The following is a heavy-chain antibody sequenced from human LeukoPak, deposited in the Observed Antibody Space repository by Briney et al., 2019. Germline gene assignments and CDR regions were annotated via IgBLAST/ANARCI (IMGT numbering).Heavy chain of an antibody. CDR3: AKASRGQWLVDAFDI. V-gene: IGHV3-23*01. D-gene: IGHD6-19*01. CDR2: ISGSGGST. CDR1: GFTFSSYG. Sequence: GGSLRLSCAASGFTFSSYGMSWVRQAPGKGLEWVSAISGSGGSTYYADSVKGRFTISRDNSKNTLYLQMNSLRAEDTAVYYCAKASRGQWLVDAFDIWGQGTMVTVSS. J-gene: IGHJ3*02.